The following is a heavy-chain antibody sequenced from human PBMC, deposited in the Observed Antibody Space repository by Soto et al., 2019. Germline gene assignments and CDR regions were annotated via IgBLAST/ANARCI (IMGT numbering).Heavy chain of an antibody. V-gene: IGHV4-31*03. Sequence: ASETLSLTCTVSGDSIRDGGYYWAWIRQRPGQGLEWMGYIYFTGKANYNPSLENRLTMSVDMSRRQLYLRLTSVTAADTAVYFCAKDPSPQPIPAVTPGWFDPWGHGIAVTVPS. J-gene: IGHJ5*02. CDR2: IYFTGKA. D-gene: IGHD4-4*01. CDR3: AKDPSPQPIPAVTPGWFDP. CDR1: GDSIRDGGYY.